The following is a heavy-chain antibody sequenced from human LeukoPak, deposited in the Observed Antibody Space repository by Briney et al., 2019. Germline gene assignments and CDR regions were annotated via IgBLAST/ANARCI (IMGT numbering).Heavy chain of an antibody. CDR3: ASAEISSSWYVTGYFQH. V-gene: IGHV4-31*03. J-gene: IGHJ1*01. CDR1: GGSISSGGYY. Sequence: PSETLSLTCTVSGGSISSGGYYWSWIRQPPGKGLEWIGYIYYSGSTYYNPSLKSRVTISVDTSKNQFSLKLSSVTAADTAVYYCASAEISSSWYVTGYFQHWGQGTLVTVSS. CDR2: IYYSGST. D-gene: IGHD6-13*01.